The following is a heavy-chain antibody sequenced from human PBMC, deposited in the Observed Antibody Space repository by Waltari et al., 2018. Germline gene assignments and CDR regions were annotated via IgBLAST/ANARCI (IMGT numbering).Heavy chain of an antibody. CDR1: GFTFSSYA. D-gene: IGHD2-15*01. V-gene: IGHV3-30-3*01. J-gene: IGHJ4*02. CDR2: ISYDGSNK. Sequence: QVQLVESGGGVVQPGRSLRLSCAASGFTFSSYAMPWVRQAPGKGLEWVAVISYDGSNKYYADSVKGRFTISRDNSKNTLYLQMNSLRAEDTAVYYCARSRGAADYWGQGTLVTVSS. CDR3: ARSRGAADY.